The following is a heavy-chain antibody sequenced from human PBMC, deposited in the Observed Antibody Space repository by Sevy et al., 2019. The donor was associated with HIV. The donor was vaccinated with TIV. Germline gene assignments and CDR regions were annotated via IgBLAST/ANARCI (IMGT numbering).Heavy chain of an antibody. J-gene: IGHJ4*02. CDR3: AKEGQGEYYDSSGSFDY. V-gene: IGHV3-23*01. Sequence: GGSLRLSCAASGFTFSSYAMSWVRQAPGKGLEWVSAISGSGRITYYADSVKGRFTISRDNSKNTLYLQMNSLRAEDPAVYYCAKEGQGEYYDSSGSFDYWGQGTLVIVSS. D-gene: IGHD3-22*01. CDR1: GFTFSSYA. CDR2: ISGSGRIT.